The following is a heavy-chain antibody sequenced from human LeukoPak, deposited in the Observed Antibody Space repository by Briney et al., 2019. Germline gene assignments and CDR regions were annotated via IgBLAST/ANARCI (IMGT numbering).Heavy chain of an antibody. V-gene: IGHV3-30*02. CDR3: AKDPKSYSGYDPIDY. J-gene: IGHJ4*02. Sequence: GSLRLSCAASGFTFSSYGMHWVRQAPGKGLEWVAFIRYDGSNKYYADSVKGRFTISRDNSKNTLYLQMNSLRAEDTAVYYCAKDPKSYSGYDPIDYWGQGTLVTVSS. CDR1: GFTFSSYG. CDR2: IRYDGSNK. D-gene: IGHD5-12*01.